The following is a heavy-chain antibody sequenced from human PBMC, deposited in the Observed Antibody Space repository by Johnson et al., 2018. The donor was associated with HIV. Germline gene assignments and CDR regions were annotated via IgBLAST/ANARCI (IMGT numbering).Heavy chain of an antibody. J-gene: IGHJ3*01. V-gene: IGHV3-43D*03. CDR2: INWDGDST. CDR3: AKDRGGVGTGAFDF. Sequence: VQLVESGGVVVHPGGSLRLSCETSRFTFDDYAMHWVRQAPGKGLEWVSLINWDGDSTYYADSVKGRFTISRDNAKNSLYLQMNSLRAEDTALYYCAKDRGGVGTGAFDFWGQGTMVTVSS. D-gene: IGHD2-15*01. CDR1: RFTFDDYA.